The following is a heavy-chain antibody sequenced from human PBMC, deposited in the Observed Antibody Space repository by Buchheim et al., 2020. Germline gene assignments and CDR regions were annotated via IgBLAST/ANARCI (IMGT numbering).Heavy chain of an antibody. CDR3: ASEQEVGKDFWSGTYYYYYRDV. J-gene: IGHJ6*03. Sequence: QVQLVQSGAEVKKPGASVKVSCKASGYTFTSYYMHWVRQAPGQGLEWMGIINPSGGSTSYAQKFQGRVTMTRDTSTRTVYMEMSSLRYEDTAVYYCASEQEVGKDFWSGTYYYYYRDVWGKGTT. CDR2: INPSGGST. CDR1: GYTFTSYY. D-gene: IGHD3-3*01. V-gene: IGHV1-46*01.